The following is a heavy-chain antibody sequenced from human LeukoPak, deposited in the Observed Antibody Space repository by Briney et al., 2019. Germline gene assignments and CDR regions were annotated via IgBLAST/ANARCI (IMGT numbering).Heavy chain of an antibody. Sequence: SETLSLTCSVSGVSISNNCWSWIRQPPGKGLEWIGYIYNTVTTNYNPSLKSRVTMSVDKSKNQFSLNLSSVTAADTAVYYCARVSFYGSGSMFVDYWGQGTLVTVSS. J-gene: IGHJ4*02. CDR3: ARVSFYGSGSMFVDY. D-gene: IGHD3-10*01. V-gene: IGHV4-59*01. CDR1: GVSISNNC. CDR2: IYNTVTT.